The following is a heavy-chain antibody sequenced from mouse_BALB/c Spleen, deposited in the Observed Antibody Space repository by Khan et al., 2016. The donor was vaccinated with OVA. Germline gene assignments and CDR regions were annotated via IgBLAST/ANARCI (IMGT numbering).Heavy chain of an antibody. CDR1: GYTLTSYW. Sequence: QVQLQQPGAELVNPGASVNLSCKASGYTLTSYWMHWVKQRPGQGLEWIGEINPSNGRTNYNEKFKSKATITADKSSSTAYMQLSSLTSEDTAVYYCASLRVNIDDWGQGTTLTVSS. CDR3: ASLRVNIDD. V-gene: IGHV1S81*02. J-gene: IGHJ2*01. CDR2: INPSNGRT.